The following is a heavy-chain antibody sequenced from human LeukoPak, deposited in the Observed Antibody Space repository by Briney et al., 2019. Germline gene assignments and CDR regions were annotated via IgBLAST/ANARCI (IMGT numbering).Heavy chain of an antibody. CDR2: IKQDGSEK. D-gene: IGHD3-3*01. V-gene: IGHV3-7*01. Sequence: GGSLRLSCAASGFTFSDYYMSWIRQAPGKGLEGVANIKQDGSEKYYVDSVKGRFTISRDNAKNSLYLQMNSLRAEDTAVYYCAREYDFWSGLSPPDYWGQGTLVTVPS. CDR1: GFTFSDYY. J-gene: IGHJ4*02. CDR3: AREYDFWSGLSPPDY.